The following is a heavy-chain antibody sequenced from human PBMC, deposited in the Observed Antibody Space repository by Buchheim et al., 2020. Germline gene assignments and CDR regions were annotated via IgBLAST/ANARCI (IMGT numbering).Heavy chain of an antibody. V-gene: IGHV3-43*01. CDR3: TKGGGSGFGDS. J-gene: IGHJ4*02. D-gene: IGHD3-22*01. CDR2: ISWDGVTT. CDR1: GFTFDDFT. Sequence: EVQLVESGGGVVQPGGSLRLSCSASGFTFDDFTMHWVRQVPGKGLEWVSLISWDGVTTYYGDSVKGRFTISRDNSRNSLYLQMNSLRKEDSALYYCTKGGGSGFGDSWGQGT.